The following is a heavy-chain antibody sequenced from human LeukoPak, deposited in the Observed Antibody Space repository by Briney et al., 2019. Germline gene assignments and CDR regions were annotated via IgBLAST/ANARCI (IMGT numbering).Heavy chain of an antibody. CDR3: ARHIGIVGLRGFDY. CDR1: GFTFSSYSM. D-gene: IGHD2/OR15-2a*01. Sequence: PGGSLRLSCAASGFTFSSYSMNWVRQPPGKGLEWIGEISYTGSANYNPSLKSRVTISIDESKNQFSLKVTSVTAADTAVYYCARHIGIVGLRGFDYWGQGTLVTVSS. V-gene: IGHV4-4*02. CDR2: ISYTGSA. J-gene: IGHJ4*02.